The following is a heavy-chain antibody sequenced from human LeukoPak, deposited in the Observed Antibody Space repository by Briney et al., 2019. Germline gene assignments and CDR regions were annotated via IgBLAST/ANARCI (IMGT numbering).Heavy chain of an antibody. Sequence: GESLKISRKGSGYSFTNYWIGWVRQMPVKGLEWMGIIYPGDSDTRYSPSFQGQVTISTDKSISTAYLQWGSLKASDTAMYYCARLSATGAFDIWGQGTMVTVSS. CDR2: IYPGDSDT. CDR1: GYSFTNYW. J-gene: IGHJ3*02. V-gene: IGHV5-51*01. CDR3: ARLSATGAFDI. D-gene: IGHD4-17*01.